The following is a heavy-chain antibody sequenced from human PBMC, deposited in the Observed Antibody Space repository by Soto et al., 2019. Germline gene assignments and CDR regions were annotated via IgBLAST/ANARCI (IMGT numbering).Heavy chain of an antibody. CDR3: ATYVERRGKYYYDSSGYYHFDY. CDR2: IYYSGST. CDR1: GGSISSGGYY. V-gene: IGHV4-31*03. Sequence: KTSETLSLTCTVSGGSISSGGYYWSWIRQHPGKGLEWIGYIYYSGSTYYNPSLKSRVTISVDTSKNQFSLKLSSVTAADTAVYYCATYVERRGKYYYDSSGYYHFDYWGQGTLVTVSS. D-gene: IGHD3-22*01. J-gene: IGHJ4*02.